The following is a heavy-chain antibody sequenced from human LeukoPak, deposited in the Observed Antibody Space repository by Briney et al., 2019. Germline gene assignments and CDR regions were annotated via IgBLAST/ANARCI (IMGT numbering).Heavy chain of an antibody. Sequence: KPSETLSLTCTVSGGSISSYFWSWIRQPAGKGLEWIGGIYTGGTTNYNPSLKSRVTMSVDTSKNQFSLKLSSVTAADTAIYYCAKSVSVAAAGMYYYYMDVWGKGTTVTASS. CDR3: AKSVSVAAAGMYYYYMDV. J-gene: IGHJ6*03. CDR2: IYTGGTT. CDR1: GGSISSYF. D-gene: IGHD6-13*01. V-gene: IGHV4-4*07.